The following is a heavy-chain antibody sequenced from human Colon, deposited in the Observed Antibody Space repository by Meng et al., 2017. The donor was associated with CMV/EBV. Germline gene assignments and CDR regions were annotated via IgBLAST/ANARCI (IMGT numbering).Heavy chain of an antibody. CDR3: SRVDGYCTGGRCYSFYDMGL. Sequence: ASVKVSCKDSGYDFPGFYIHWVRQAPGQGLEWMGWMNPKSGDTKYAQKFQGRDTMTRDTSITTAYLELTRVTSDDSAMYFCSRVDGYCTGGRCYSFYDMGLWGQGTTVTVSS. V-gene: IGHV1-2*02. D-gene: IGHD2-15*01. CDR2: MNPKSGDT. CDR1: GYDFPGFY. J-gene: IGHJ6*02.